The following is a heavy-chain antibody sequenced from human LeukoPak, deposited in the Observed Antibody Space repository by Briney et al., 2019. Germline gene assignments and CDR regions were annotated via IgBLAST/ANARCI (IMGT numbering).Heavy chain of an antibody. CDR2: IYTSGST. CDR3: AASSGYVSDFDY. CDR1: GGSLSSYY. Sequence: PSETLSLTCTVSGGSLSSYYWSWIRQPPGKGLEWIGYIYTSGSTNYNPSLKSRVTISVDTSKNQFSLKLSSVTAADTAVYYCAASSGYVSDFDYWGEGTLVTVSS. V-gene: IGHV4-4*09. J-gene: IGHJ4*02. D-gene: IGHD5-12*01.